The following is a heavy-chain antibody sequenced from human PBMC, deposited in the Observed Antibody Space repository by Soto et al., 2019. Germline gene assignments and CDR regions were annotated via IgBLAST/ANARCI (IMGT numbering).Heavy chain of an antibody. CDR1: GDSVSSNSAA. J-gene: IGHJ6*02. D-gene: IGHD6-19*01. CDR3: ARDRLAVACTPAFYYYYYGMDV. Sequence: SQTLSLSSAIPGDSVSSNSAAWNWIRQSPSRGLEWLGRTYYRSKWYNDYAVSVKSRITINTDTSKNQFSLQLNSVTPEDTAVYYCARDRLAVACTPAFYYYYYGMDVWGQGTTVTVSS. CDR2: TYYRSKWYN. V-gene: IGHV6-1*01.